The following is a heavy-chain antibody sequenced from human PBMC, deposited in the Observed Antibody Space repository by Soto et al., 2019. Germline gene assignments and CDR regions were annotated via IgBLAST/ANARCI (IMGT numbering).Heavy chain of an antibody. V-gene: IGHV3-23*01. CDR2: ISDSGDIA. CDR3: AITAVPCVPDRCPSLDY. J-gene: IGHJ4*01. D-gene: IGHD2-2*01. Sequence: VLQNTGRGLQWVATISDSGDIAYYVDSVKGRFTISRDNSRNTLYLQMTNLRAEDTAIYYCAITAVPCVPDRCPSLDYWGSGTEVTVS.